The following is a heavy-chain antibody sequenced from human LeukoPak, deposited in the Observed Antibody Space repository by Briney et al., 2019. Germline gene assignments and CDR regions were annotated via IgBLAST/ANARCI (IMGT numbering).Heavy chain of an antibody. J-gene: IGHJ4*02. CDR2: ISYDGSNK. V-gene: IGHV3-30-3*01. Sequence: GGSLRLSCAASGFTFSSYAMHWVRQAPGKGLEWVAVISYDGSNKYYADSVKGRFTISRDNSKNTLYLQMNSLRAEDTAVYYCAKGGGELLHHFDYWGQGILVTVSS. D-gene: IGHD1-26*01. CDR1: GFTFSSYA. CDR3: AKGGGELLHHFDY.